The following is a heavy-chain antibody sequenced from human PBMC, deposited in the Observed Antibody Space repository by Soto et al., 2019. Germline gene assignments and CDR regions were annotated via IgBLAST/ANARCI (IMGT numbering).Heavy chain of an antibody. Sequence: LRLSCAASGFTFSSYGMHWVRQAPGKGLEWVAVISYDGSNKYYADSVKGRFTISRDNSKNTLYLQMNSLRAEDTAVYYCAKEGYSYGYYRVYYYGMDVWGQGTTVTVSS. D-gene: IGHD5-18*01. J-gene: IGHJ6*02. CDR2: ISYDGSNK. CDR1: GFTFSSYG. CDR3: AKEGYSYGYYRVYYYGMDV. V-gene: IGHV3-30*18.